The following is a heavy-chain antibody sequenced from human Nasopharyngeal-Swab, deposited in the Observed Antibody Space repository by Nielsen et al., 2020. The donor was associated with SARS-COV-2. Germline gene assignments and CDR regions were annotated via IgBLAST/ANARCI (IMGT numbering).Heavy chain of an antibody. Sequence: GESLKISCAASGFTFSSYDMHWVRQATGKGLEWVSAIGTAGDTSYPGPVKGRFTISRENAKNSLYLQMNSLRAGDTAVYYCARAAVAGTYYYYYGMDVWGQGTTVTVSS. CDR1: GFTFSSYD. D-gene: IGHD6-19*01. J-gene: IGHJ6*02. CDR2: IGTAGDT. CDR3: ARAAVAGTYYYYYGMDV. V-gene: IGHV3-13*01.